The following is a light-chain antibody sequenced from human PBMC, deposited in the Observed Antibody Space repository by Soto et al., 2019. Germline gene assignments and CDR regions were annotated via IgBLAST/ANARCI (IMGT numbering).Light chain of an antibody. Sequence: EIVMTQSPATLSVSPGERATLSCRASQSISSNLAWYQHKLGQAPRLFIFRASSRATGIPARFSGSGSGTEFNMTISSLQSEDFAVYYCQQYNNWPRATFGGGTKVELK. CDR3: QQYNNWPRAT. CDR2: RAS. J-gene: IGKJ4*01. V-gene: IGKV3-15*01. CDR1: QSISSN.